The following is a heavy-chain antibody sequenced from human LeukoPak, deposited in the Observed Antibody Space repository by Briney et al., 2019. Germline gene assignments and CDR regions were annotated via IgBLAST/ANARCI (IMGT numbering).Heavy chain of an antibody. D-gene: IGHD2-2*01. CDR1: GYTFTSYG. J-gene: IGHJ3*02. Sequence: ASVKVSCKASGYTFTSYGISWVRQAPGQGLEWMGWISAYNGNTNYAQKLQGRVTMTTDTSTSTAYMELRSLRAEDMAVYYCARERYCSSTSCPWDAFDIWGQGTMVTVSS. CDR3: ARERYCSSTSCPWDAFDI. V-gene: IGHV1-18*03. CDR2: ISAYNGNT.